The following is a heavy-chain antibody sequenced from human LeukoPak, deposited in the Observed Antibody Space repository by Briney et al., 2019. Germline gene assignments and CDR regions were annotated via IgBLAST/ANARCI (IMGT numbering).Heavy chain of an antibody. CDR2: IYYSGST. CDR3: ARGTRGYSYGYVAY. D-gene: IGHD5-18*01. CDR1: GGSVSSGSDY. Sequence: SETLSLTCTVSGGSVSSGSDYWSWIRQPPGKGLECIGYIYYSGSTNYNPSLKSRVTISVDMSKNQFSLKLSSVTAADTAVYYCARGTRGYSYGYVAYWGQGTLVTVSS. J-gene: IGHJ4*02. V-gene: IGHV4-61*01.